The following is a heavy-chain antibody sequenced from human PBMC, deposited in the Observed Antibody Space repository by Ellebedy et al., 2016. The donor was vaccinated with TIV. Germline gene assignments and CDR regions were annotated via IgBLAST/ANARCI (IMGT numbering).Heavy chain of an antibody. J-gene: IGHJ6*02. CDR1: GGSTSNYY. D-gene: IGHD3-10*01. CDR2: IYYSGST. V-gene: IGHV4-59*04. CDR3: ARGWFGSGMGV. Sequence: SETLSLTCSVSGGSTSNYYLTWIRQSPGKGLEWIGTIYYSGSTYYSPSLKSRVTISVDTSKNHFSLQLNSVTPEDTAVYYCARGWFGSGMGVWGQGTTVTVSS.